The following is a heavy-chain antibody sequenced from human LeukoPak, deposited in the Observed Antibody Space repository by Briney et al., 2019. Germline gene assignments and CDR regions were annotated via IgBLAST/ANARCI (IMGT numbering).Heavy chain of an antibody. J-gene: IGHJ4*02. V-gene: IGHV1-24*01. CDR1: GDTLTALS. Sequence: ASVKVSCMVSGDTLTALSMHWVRQAPGKGLEWMGGFHPEDGETIYAQKFQGRVTMTEDTSTDTAYMELSSLRSDDTAMCYCTTGKIYCSTTSCSDDYWGQGTLVTVSS. CDR2: FHPEDGET. D-gene: IGHD2-2*01. CDR3: TTGKIYCSTTSCSDDY.